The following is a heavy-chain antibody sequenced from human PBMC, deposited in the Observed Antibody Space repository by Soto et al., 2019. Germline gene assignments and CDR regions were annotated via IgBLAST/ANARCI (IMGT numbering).Heavy chain of an antibody. CDR3: ARPRPLYCIRCPPAY. D-gene: IGHD2-15*01. Sequence: HPGGSLRLSCAASGFTFSSYAMHWVRQAPGKGLEWVAVISYDGSNKYYADSVKGRFTISRDNSKNTLYLQMNSLRAEDTAVYYCARPRPLYCIRCPPAYWGQGTLVNGSS. CDR2: ISYDGSNK. J-gene: IGHJ4*02. V-gene: IGHV3-30-3*01. CDR1: GFTFSSYA.